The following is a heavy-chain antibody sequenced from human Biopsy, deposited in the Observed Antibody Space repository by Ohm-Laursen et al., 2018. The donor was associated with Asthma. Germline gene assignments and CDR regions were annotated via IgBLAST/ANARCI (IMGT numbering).Heavy chain of an antibody. CDR2: IYSDGTS. Sequence: GSLRLSCSASGFPVSRDHMFWVRQAPGKGLEWVSVIYSDGTSDTADSVRGRFTISRDFYKNTLYLQMDSLRAEDTAVYYCAKGDSSGWSHYYFDYWGQGTLVTVSS. CDR3: AKGDSSGWSHYYFDY. D-gene: IGHD6-19*01. CDR1: GFPVSRDH. J-gene: IGHJ4*02. V-gene: IGHV3-53*01.